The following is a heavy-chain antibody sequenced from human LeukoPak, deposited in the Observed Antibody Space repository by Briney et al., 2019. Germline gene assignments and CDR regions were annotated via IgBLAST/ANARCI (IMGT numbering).Heavy chain of an antibody. CDR3: ARSGYSSRYNPTDYYYDGMDV. CDR1: GFTFSDYY. J-gene: IGHJ6*02. V-gene: IGHV3-11*01. D-gene: IGHD6-13*01. Sequence: GGSLRLSCAASGFTFSDYYMSWIRQAPGKGLEWVSYISSSGNSIYYADSVKGRFTISRDNAKNSLYLQMNSLRAEDTAVYYCARSGYSSRYNPTDYYYDGMDVWGQGTTVTVSS. CDR2: ISSSGNSI.